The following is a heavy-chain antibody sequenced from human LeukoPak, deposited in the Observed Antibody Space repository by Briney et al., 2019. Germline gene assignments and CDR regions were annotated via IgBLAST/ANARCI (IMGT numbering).Heavy chain of an antibody. V-gene: IGHV3-7*01. CDR1: GFTFSSYW. CDR3: ARDLYPNYYDSSGYDY. J-gene: IGHJ4*02. CDR2: IKQDGSEK. Sequence: GGSLRLSCAASGFTFSSYWMSWVRQAPGKGLEGVANIKQDGSEKYYVDSVKGRFTISRDNAKNSLYLQMNSLRAEDTAVYYCARDLYPNYYDSSGYDYWGQGTLVTVSS. D-gene: IGHD3-22*01.